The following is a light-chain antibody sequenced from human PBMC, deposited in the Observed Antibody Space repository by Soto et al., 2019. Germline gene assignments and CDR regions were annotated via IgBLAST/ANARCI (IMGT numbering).Light chain of an antibody. CDR3: CSYAGSKGRI. CDR2: SVT. Sequence: QSALTQPRSVSGSPGQSVTISCTGTSSDVGGYNYVSWYQQHPAKAPKLLIYSVTGRPSGVPDRFSGSKSGNTASLTISGLQAEDEGDYYCCSYAGSKGRIFGGGTKVTVL. J-gene: IGLJ2*01. V-gene: IGLV2-11*01. CDR1: SSDVGGYNY.